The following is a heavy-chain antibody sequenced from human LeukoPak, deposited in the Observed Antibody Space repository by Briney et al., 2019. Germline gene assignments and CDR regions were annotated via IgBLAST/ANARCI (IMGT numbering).Heavy chain of an antibody. CDR3: ATVTTVTFDI. J-gene: IGHJ3*02. CDR2: ITTTSKTK. D-gene: IGHD4-11*01. Sequence: PGGSLRLSCAASGFTFSTYTMNWVRQAPGKGLEWVSYITTTSKTKLYADSVKGRFTISRDNAKNSLYLQMNSLRAEDTAVYYCATVTTVTFDIWGQGTMVTVSS. CDR1: GFTFSTYT. V-gene: IGHV3-48*04.